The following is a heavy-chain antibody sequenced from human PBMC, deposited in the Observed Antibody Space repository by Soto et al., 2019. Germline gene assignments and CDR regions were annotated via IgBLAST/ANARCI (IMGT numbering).Heavy chain of an antibody. CDR1: GFNFSNFA. V-gene: IGHV3-23*01. CDR3: AKFEGALHHNYHMDV. CDR2: VYGGGNGA. D-gene: IGHD3-9*01. J-gene: IGHJ6*03. Sequence: EMQLLESGGGLVQPGGSLRLSCAASGFNFSNFAMTWVRQAPGKGLEWVSGVYGGGNGALYADSVKGRFIITRDNSKKKLYLRMNSLRAGDTAVYYCAKFEGALHHNYHMDVWGQGTTVTVSS.